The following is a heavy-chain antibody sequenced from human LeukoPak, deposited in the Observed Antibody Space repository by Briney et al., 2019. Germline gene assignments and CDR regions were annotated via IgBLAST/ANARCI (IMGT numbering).Heavy chain of an antibody. V-gene: IGHV4-61*01. D-gene: IGHD2-2*02. Sequence: PSGTLSLTCTVSGGSVSSGSYYWSWIRQPPGKGLEWIGYIYYSGSTNYNPSLKSRVTISVDTSKNQFSLKLSSVTAADTAVYYCARIPFVLVPAAIDYWGQGTLVTVSS. CDR1: GGSVSSGSYY. J-gene: IGHJ4*02. CDR3: ARIPFVLVPAAIDY. CDR2: IYYSGST.